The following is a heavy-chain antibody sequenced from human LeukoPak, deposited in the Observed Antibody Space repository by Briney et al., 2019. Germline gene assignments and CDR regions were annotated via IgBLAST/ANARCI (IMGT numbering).Heavy chain of an antibody. Sequence: GGSLRLSCAASGFTFSSYSMNWVRQAPGKGLEWVSSISSSSSYIYYADSVKGRFTISRDSAKNSLYLQMNSLRAEDTAVYYCARENGVAYCGGDCYSGGYYYYYYYMDVWGKGTTVTVSS. V-gene: IGHV3-21*01. CDR1: GFTFSSYS. CDR3: ARENGVAYCGGDCYSGGYYYYYYYMDV. J-gene: IGHJ6*03. D-gene: IGHD2-21*01. CDR2: ISSSSSYI.